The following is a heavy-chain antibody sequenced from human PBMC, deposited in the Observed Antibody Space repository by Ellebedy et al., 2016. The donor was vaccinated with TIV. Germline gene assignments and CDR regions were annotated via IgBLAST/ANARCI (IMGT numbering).Heavy chain of an antibody. V-gene: IGHV3-66*04. Sequence: GGSLRLSCEVSGFTVSNNYMTWVRQAPGKGLEWVSVIYSGGTTYYADSVRGRFTISRDNSKNTLYLQMNSLRAEDTAVYYCARPSVSTGYYQFDFWGQGALVTVSS. J-gene: IGHJ4*02. CDR1: GFTVSNNY. CDR2: IYSGGTT. CDR3: ARPSVSTGYYQFDF. D-gene: IGHD3-22*01.